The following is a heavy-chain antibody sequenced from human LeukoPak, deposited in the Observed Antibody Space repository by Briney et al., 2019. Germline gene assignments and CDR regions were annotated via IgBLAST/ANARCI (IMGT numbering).Heavy chain of an antibody. D-gene: IGHD4-23*01. CDR2: IYYSGST. V-gene: IGHV4-39*06. CDR3: ASSTVVTSYYYYGMDV. J-gene: IGHJ6*02. CDR1: GGSISSSSYY. Sequence: SETLSLTCTVSGGSISSSSYYWGWIRQPPGKGLEWIGSIYYSGSTDYNPSLKSRVIISVDTSKNQFTLSLISVTAADTAVYYCASSTVVTSYYYYGMDVWGQGTTVTVSS.